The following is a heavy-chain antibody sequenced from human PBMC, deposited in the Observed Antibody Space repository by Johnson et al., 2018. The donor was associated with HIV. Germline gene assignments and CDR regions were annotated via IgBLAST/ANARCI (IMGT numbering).Heavy chain of an antibody. CDR3: AKDHDGL. CDR2: ISYDGSNK. V-gene: IGHV3-30*18. CDR1: WFTVSSNY. J-gene: IGHJ3*01. D-gene: IGHD3-3*01. Sequence: QLQLVESGGGLIQPGGSLRLSCVVSWFTVSSNYMSWVRQAPGKGLEWVAVISYDGSNKYYADAVKGRFTISRDNSKNTLYLQMNRLRAEDTAVYYCAKDHDGLWGQGTMVTVSS.